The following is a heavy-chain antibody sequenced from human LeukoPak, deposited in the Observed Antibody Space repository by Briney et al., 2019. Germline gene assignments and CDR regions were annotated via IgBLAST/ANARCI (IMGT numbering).Heavy chain of an antibody. D-gene: IGHD6-13*01. CDR2: ISSNGNTI. J-gene: IGHJ4*02. CDR1: GFTFSRYE. Sequence: PGGSLRLSCAASGFTFSRYEMNWVRQAPGKGLEWVSYISSNGNTINYADSVKGRFTISRDNAKNSLYLQMNSLRAEDTAVYYCAKEYSSSWPFDYWGQGTLVTVSS. V-gene: IGHV3-48*03. CDR3: AKEYSSSWPFDY.